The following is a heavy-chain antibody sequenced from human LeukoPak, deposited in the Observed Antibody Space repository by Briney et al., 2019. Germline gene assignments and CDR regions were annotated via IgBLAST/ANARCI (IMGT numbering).Heavy chain of an antibody. Sequence: VASVKVSCKASGGTFSDYGISWVRQAPGQGLEYMGRIVLLLGVANYAQKFQGRVTITADKSTGTAYMDLRSLRSEDTAVYYCAGLLGGSSDYSFDYWGQGTLVTVSS. CDR2: IVLLLGVA. J-gene: IGHJ4*02. CDR3: AGLLGGSSDYSFDY. CDR1: GGTFSDYG. D-gene: IGHD3-9*01. V-gene: IGHV1-69*04.